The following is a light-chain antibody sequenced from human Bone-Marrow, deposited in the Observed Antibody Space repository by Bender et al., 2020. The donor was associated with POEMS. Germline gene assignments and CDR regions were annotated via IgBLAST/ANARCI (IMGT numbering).Light chain of an antibody. V-gene: IGLV3-25*03. Sequence: SSELTQPPSVSVSPAQPPRSPCLGVDLPFQDPYCSQQRPGQAPVVVIYKDRERASGIPERFSGSSSGTTVTLTISGVQAEDEADYYCQSGDSFAGGTKLTVL. CDR1: DLPFQD. CDR2: KDR. CDR3: QSGDS. J-gene: IGLJ2*01.